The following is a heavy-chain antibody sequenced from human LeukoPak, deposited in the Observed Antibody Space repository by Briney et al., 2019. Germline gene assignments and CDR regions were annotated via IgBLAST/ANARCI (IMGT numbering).Heavy chain of an antibody. D-gene: IGHD1-1*01. V-gene: IGHV3-74*01. CDR2: LISDGSNT. Sequence: GGSLRLSCAAYGFTFSSYWMHWVRQAPGKGLVWVSHLISDGSNTSHADSVRGRFTISRDNAKHTLFLQMNSLRAEETAVYYCARARFGWNDVFGIDYWGQRTLVTAPS. CDR1: GFTFSSYW. CDR3: ARARFGWNDVFGIDY. J-gene: IGHJ4*02.